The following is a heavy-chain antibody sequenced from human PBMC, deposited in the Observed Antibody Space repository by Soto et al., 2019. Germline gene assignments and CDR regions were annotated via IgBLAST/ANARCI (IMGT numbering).Heavy chain of an antibody. V-gene: IGHV2-5*02. CDR1: GFSLNTSAVG. CDR3: AHREGDDYVWGSYKDAFDS. D-gene: IGHD3-16*01. J-gene: IGHJ3*02. Sequence: QITLKESGPTLVKPTQTLTLTCTFSGFSLNTSAVGVGWIRQPPGKALEWLALIYWDDDKRYNPSLKSRLTITKDTTKNQVVLKMTRMDPVDTSTYFCAHREGDDYVWGSYKDAFDSWGQGTMVTVSS. CDR2: IYWDDDK.